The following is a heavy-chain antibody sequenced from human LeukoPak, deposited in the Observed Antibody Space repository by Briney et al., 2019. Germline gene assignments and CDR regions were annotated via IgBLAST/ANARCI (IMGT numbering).Heavy chain of an antibody. CDR3: ARARFGESYAPKSYYYYYMDV. Sequence: PGGSLRLSCAASGFTFNNYWMTWVRQAPGKGLEWVANIKQDGSEKYYVDSVKGRFTISRDNAKNSLYLQMNSLRAEDTAVYYCARARFGESYAPKSYYYYYMDVWGKGTTVTISS. V-gene: IGHV3-7*01. CDR1: GFTFNNYW. J-gene: IGHJ6*03. D-gene: IGHD3-10*02. CDR2: IKQDGSEK.